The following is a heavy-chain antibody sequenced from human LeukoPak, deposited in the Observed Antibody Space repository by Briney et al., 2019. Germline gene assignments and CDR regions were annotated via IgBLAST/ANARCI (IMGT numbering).Heavy chain of an antibody. D-gene: IGHD3-22*01. J-gene: IGHJ4*02. V-gene: IGHV3-23*01. CDR2: IRGSGDST. CDR1: GFTFSSYA. CDR3: AKGSYYDSSGSFYFDY. Sequence: GGSLRLSCAASGFTFSSYAMSWVRQAPGKGLEWVSGIRGSGDSTYYADSVKGRFTISRDNSKNTLYVQVNSLGTEDTAAYYCAKGSYYDSSGSFYFDYWGQGTLVTVSS.